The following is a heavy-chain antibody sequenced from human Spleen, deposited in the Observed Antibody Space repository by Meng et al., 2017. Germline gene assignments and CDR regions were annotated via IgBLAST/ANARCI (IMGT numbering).Heavy chain of an antibody. D-gene: IGHD6-19*01. CDR2: INHSVNT. V-gene: IGHV4-34*01. J-gene: IGHJ2*01. Sequence: QVERNECGDDCYMPSGSLSRSCPMYGVSFSDYYLMWIRQSQGKVQAYIGEINHSVNTNYNPYLKSRVTMSVDTSKNQFSLKLSSVTAADTAVYYCARDQREEQLPDWYFDLWGRGTLVTVSS. CDR1: GVSFSDYY. CDR3: ARDQREEQLPDWYFDL.